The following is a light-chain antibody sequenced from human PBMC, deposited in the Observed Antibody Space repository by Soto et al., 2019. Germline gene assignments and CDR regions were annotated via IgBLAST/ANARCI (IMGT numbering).Light chain of an antibody. CDR1: QTISSW. CDR3: QHYNSYSEA. Sequence: DIQMTQSPSTLSGSVGDRVTITCRANQTISSWLAWYQQKPEKAPKLLIYKPSTLKSGVPSRFSGSGSGTEFTLTISSLQPDDFATYYCQHYNSYSEAFGQGTKVDIK. J-gene: IGKJ1*01. CDR2: KPS. V-gene: IGKV1-5*03.